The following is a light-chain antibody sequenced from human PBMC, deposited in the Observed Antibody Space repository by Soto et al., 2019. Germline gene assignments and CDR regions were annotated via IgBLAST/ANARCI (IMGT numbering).Light chain of an antibody. J-gene: IGKJ1*01. Sequence: DIQMTQSPSPLSATAGDRVTTTCRASQSISSWLAWYQQKPGKAPKLLIYDASNSDSGVPSRFSGSGSGTEFSLTISNLLPEDCVTYYCQQYENYWTFGQGTKVDI. CDR1: QSISSW. CDR3: QQYENYWT. CDR2: DAS. V-gene: IGKV1-5*01.